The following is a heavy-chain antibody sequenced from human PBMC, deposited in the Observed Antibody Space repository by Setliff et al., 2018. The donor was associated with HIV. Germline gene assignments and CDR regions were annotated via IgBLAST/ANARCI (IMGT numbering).Heavy chain of an antibody. Sequence: PGGSLRLSCVASGFTFNSYWMYWVRQAPGKGLVCVSRVNNDGTDTIYVDSVKGRFTISRDNAKNSLFLQMNSLRAEDTAVYYCARGQTSVTLQFDHWGQGTLVTVSS. CDR2: VNNDGTDT. CDR3: ARGQTSVTLQFDH. J-gene: IGHJ4*02. CDR1: GFTFNSYW. D-gene: IGHD4-17*01. V-gene: IGHV3-74*01.